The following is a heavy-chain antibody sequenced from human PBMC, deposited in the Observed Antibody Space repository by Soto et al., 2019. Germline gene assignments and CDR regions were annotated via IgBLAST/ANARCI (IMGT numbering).Heavy chain of an antibody. CDR2: INHSGST. J-gene: IGHJ4*02. D-gene: IGHD3-22*01. V-gene: IGHV4-34*01. CDR3: ARDLSSDSLFGY. Sequence: PSETLSLTCAVYGGSFSGYYWTWIRQPPGTGLEWIGEINHSGSTNYNPSLKSRVTISVDTSKNQFSLKLTSVTAADTAVYYCARDLSSDSLFGYWGQGALVTVSS. CDR1: GGSFSGYY.